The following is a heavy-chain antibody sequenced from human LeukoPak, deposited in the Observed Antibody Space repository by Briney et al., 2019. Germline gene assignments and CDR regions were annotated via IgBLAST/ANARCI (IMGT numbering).Heavy chain of an antibody. CDR2: IIPIFGTA. Sequence: AASVTVSCKASGGTFSSYAISWVRQAPGQGLEWMGGIIPIFGTANYAQKFQGRVTITADESTSTAYMELSSLRSEDTAVYYCARDGPVTHSRGMDVWGQGTTVTVSS. J-gene: IGHJ6*02. CDR3: ARDGPVTHSRGMDV. V-gene: IGHV1-69*13. CDR1: GGTFSSYA. D-gene: IGHD4-11*01.